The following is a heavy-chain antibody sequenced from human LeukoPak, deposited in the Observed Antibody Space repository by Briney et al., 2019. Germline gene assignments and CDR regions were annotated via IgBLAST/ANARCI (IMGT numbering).Heavy chain of an antibody. Sequence: GASVKVSCKASGYTLTSYAMHCVRQAPGQGLEWMGWINPNSGGTNYAQKFQGRVTMTRDTSISTAYMELSRLRSDDTAVYYCVSAGYSSSWYSDWGQGTLVTVSS. CDR2: INPNSGGT. CDR1: GYTLTSYA. D-gene: IGHD6-13*01. CDR3: VSAGYSSSWYSD. V-gene: IGHV1-2*02. J-gene: IGHJ4*02.